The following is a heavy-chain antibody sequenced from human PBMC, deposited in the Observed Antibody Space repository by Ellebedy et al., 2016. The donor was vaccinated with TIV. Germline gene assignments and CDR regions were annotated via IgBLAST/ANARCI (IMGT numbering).Heavy chain of an antibody. CDR1: GGTFSSYA. J-gene: IGHJ5*02. Sequence: AASVKVSCKASGGTFSSYAISWVRQAPGQGLEWMGGIIPIFGTANYAQKFQGRVTITADESTSTAYMELSSLRSEDTYVYYWARGALQLVEGSWFDPWGQGTLVTVSS. CDR2: IIPIFGTA. V-gene: IGHV1-69*13. D-gene: IGHD6-6*01. CDR3: ARGALQLVEGSWFDP.